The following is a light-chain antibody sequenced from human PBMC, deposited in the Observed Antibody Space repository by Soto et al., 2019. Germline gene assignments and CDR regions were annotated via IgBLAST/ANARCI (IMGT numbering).Light chain of an antibody. Sequence: EIVLTQSPATLSLSPGERATLSCRASQSVNNYLAWYQQKPGQAPRLLLYEASNRATGIPDKFSGSGSGTDFTLTVSSLESEDSAVYYCQQRSDWPLTFGGGTKVEIK. CDR3: QQRSDWPLT. J-gene: IGKJ4*01. CDR1: QSVNNY. CDR2: EAS. V-gene: IGKV3-11*01.